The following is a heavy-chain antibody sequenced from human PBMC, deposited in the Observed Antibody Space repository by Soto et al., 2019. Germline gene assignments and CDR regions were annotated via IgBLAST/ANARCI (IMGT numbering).Heavy chain of an antibody. Sequence: SETLSLTCTVSGGSISSSSYYWGWIRQPPGKGLEWIGSIYYSGSTYYNPSLKSRVTISVDTSKNQFSLKLSSVTAADTAVYYCARHGDLYYYYYMDVWGKGTTVTVSS. CDR1: GGSISSSSYY. CDR2: IYYSGST. CDR3: ARHGDLYYYYYMDV. D-gene: IGHD4-17*01. J-gene: IGHJ6*03. V-gene: IGHV4-39*01.